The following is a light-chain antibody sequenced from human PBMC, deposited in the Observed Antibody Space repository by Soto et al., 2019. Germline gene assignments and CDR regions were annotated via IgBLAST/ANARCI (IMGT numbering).Light chain of an antibody. V-gene: IGLV2-23*02. CDR3: CSYAGSSTLV. CDR1: SSDVGSYNL. CDR2: EVS. Sequence: QSALTQPASVSGSPRQSITISCTGTSSDVGSYNLVSWYQQHPGKAPKLMIYEVSKRPSGVSNRVSGSKSGNTASLTISGLQAEDEADYYCCSYAGSSTLVFGGGTKVTVL. J-gene: IGLJ2*01.